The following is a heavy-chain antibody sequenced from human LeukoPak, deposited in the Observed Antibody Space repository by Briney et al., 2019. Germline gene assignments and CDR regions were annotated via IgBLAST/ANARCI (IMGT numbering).Heavy chain of an antibody. J-gene: IGHJ4*02. CDR3: ARSYSSSWTSFDY. D-gene: IGHD6-13*01. Sequence: SETLSLTCTVSGYSISSGYYWGWIRQPPGKGLEWIGSIYHSGSTYYNPSLKSRVTISVDTSKNQFSLKLSSVTAADTAVYYCARSYSSSWTSFDYWGQGSLVTVSS. V-gene: IGHV4-38-2*02. CDR1: GYSISSGYY. CDR2: IYHSGST.